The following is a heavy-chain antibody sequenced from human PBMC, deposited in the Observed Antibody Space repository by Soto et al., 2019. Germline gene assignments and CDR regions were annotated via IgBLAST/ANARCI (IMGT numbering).Heavy chain of an antibody. D-gene: IGHD1-26*01. CDR3: ARKNASTSPSSPLHYPLDL. CDR1: GYTFINYY. CDR2: INPSGGRT. V-gene: IGHV1-46*01. J-gene: IGHJ6*02. Sequence: ASVKASCKXSGYTFINYYVHWVRQAPGQGLEWMGMINPSGGRTTYPQKFQGRVTMTRDTSTSTVYVELSSLRSDDTAVFYCARKNASTSPSSPLHYPLDLLGQGTTVTVSS.